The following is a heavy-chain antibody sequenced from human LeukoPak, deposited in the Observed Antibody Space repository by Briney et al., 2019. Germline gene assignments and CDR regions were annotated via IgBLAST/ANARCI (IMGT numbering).Heavy chain of an antibody. CDR2: IYPGDSDT. CDR1: GYSFTSYW. CDR3: ARPTRGYNWNDDLDWFDP. Sequence: PGESLKISCKGSGYSFTSYWIGWVRQMPGKGLEWMGIIYPGDSDTRYSPSFQGQVTISADKSISTAYLQWSSLKASDTAMYYCARPTRGYNWNDDLDWFDPWGQGTLVTVSS. D-gene: IGHD1-20*01. J-gene: IGHJ5*02. V-gene: IGHV5-51*01.